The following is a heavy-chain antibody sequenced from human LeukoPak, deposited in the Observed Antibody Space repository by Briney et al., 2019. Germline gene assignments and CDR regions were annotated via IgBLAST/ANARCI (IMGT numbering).Heavy chain of an antibody. V-gene: IGHV3-9*01. J-gene: IGHJ4*02. D-gene: IGHD6-13*01. CDR3: ARESLIAAAVDY. Sequence: GRSLRLSCAASGFTFDDYAMHWVRQAPGKGLEWVSGISWNSGSIGYADSVKGRFTISRDNAKNSLYLQMHSLRAEDTAIYYCARESLIAAAVDYWGQGTLVTVSS. CDR2: ISWNSGSI. CDR1: GFTFDDYA.